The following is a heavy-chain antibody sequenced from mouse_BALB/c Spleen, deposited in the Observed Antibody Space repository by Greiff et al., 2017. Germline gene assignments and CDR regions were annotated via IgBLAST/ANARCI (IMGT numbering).Heavy chain of an antibody. CDR2: ISYDGSN. J-gene: IGHJ4*01. V-gene: IGHV3-6*02. Sequence: VQLQQSGPGLVKPSQSLSLTCSVTGYSITSGYYWNWIRQFPGNKLEWMGYISYDGSNNYNPSLKNRISITRDTSKNQFFLKLNSVTTEDTATYYCARSTMIAMDYWGQGTSVTVSS. CDR1: GYSITSGYY. CDR3: ARSTMIAMDY. D-gene: IGHD2-4*01.